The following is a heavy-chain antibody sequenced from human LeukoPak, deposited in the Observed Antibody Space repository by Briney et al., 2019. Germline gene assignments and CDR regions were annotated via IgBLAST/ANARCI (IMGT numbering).Heavy chain of an antibody. J-gene: IGHJ3*02. CDR3: ARDRQQWLWAFDI. D-gene: IGHD6-19*01. CDR1: GFTFSSYW. CDR2: INQDGSEK. Sequence: GGSLRLSCAASGFTFSSYWMTWVRQTPGKGLEWVANINQDGSEKYYVDSVKGRFTISRDNAKNSLYLQMNSLRAEDTAVYYCARDRQQWLWAFDIWGQGTMVTVSS. V-gene: IGHV3-7*01.